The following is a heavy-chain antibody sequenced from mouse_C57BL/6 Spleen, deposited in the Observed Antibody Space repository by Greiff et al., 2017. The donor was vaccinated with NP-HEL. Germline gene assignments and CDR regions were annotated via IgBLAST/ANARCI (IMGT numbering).Heavy chain of an antibody. J-gene: IGHJ4*01. Sequence: QVQLKQPGAELVKPGASVKMSCKASGYTFTSYWITWVKQRPGQGLEWIGDIYPGSGSTNYNEKFKSKATLTVDTSSSTAYMQLSSLTSEDSAVYYCARRETRNAMDYWGQGTSVTVSS. CDR2: IYPGSGST. CDR3: ARRETRNAMDY. V-gene: IGHV1-55*01. CDR1: GYTFTSYW.